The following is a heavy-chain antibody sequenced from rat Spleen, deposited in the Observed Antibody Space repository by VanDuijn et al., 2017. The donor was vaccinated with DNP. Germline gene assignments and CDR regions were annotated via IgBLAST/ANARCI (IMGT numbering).Heavy chain of an antibody. CDR2: INTSGTRT. D-gene: IGHD1-5*01. CDR3: TKYGRYNSFDD. CDR1: GFIFSDYA. V-gene: IGHV5S10*01. Sequence: EVQLVESGGGLVQPGNSLKLSCAGSGFIFSDYAMAWVRRSPKKGLEWVATINTSGTRTFYADSVRGRFTISRDYASSSLYLQMNSLKSEDTATYYCTKYGRYNSFDDWGQGIMVTVSS. J-gene: IGHJ2*01.